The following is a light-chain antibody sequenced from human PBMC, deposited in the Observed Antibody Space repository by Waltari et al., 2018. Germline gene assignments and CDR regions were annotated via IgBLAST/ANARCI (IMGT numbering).Light chain of an antibody. Sequence: QSALTQPRSVSGSPGQSVTISCTGTSSDIGAYNYVSWYQQHPGKAPKLVIYAVTKRPSGVPDHFSGSKSGNPASLTISGLQAEDEADYYGCSFAGSQTVIFGGGTRLTVL. CDR3: CSFAGSQTVI. CDR2: AVT. V-gene: IGLV2-11*01. CDR1: SSDIGAYNY. J-gene: IGLJ2*01.